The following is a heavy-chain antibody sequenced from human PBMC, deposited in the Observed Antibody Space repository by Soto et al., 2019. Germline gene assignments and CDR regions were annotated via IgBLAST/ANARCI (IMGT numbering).Heavy chain of an antibody. V-gene: IGHV1-18*01. J-gene: IGHJ6*02. CDR2: ISAYNGNT. Sequence: QVQLVQSGAEVKKPGASVKVSCKASGYTFTSYGISWVRQAPGQGLEWMGWISAYNGNTNYAQKLQGRVTMTTDTSTSTAYMELRSLRSDDTAVYCCAREPFDWLGYYYYYGMDVWGQGTTVTVSS. CDR1: GYTFTSYG. CDR3: AREPFDWLGYYYYYGMDV. D-gene: IGHD3-9*01.